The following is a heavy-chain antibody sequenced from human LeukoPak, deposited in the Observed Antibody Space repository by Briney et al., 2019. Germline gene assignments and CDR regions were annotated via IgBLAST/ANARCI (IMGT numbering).Heavy chain of an antibody. CDR1: GFAFSSYG. V-gene: IGHV3-23*01. Sequence: GGSLRLSCAASGFAFSSYGMNWVRQAPGKGLEWVSSISDTGGNTYYADSVKGRFTISRDNSKNTLYLQMNSLRVEDTAIYYCAKRVPYSSSAVYFDYWGQRTLVTVSS. CDR2: ISDTGGNT. D-gene: IGHD6-6*01. J-gene: IGHJ4*02. CDR3: AKRVPYSSSAVYFDY.